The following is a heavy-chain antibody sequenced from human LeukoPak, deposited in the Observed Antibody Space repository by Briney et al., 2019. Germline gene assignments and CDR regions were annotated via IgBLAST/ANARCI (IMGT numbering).Heavy chain of an antibody. CDR2: ISGSGGAT. Sequence: GGSLRLSCAASGFTFSSYAMSWVRQAPGKGLEWVSTISGSGGATYYADSVKGRFTISRDNSKITLYLQMNGLRAEDTALFYCAKAVVVVPAATPFDYWGLGTLVTVSS. CDR1: GFTFSSYA. V-gene: IGHV3-23*01. J-gene: IGHJ4*02. CDR3: AKAVVVVPAATPFDY. D-gene: IGHD2-2*01.